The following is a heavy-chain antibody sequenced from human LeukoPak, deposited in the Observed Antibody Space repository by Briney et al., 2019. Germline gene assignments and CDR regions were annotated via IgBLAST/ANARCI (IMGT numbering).Heavy chain of an antibody. CDR1: GDTLTTYD. D-gene: IGHD1-14*01. CDR3: GRAIRSLDYYYMDV. J-gene: IGHJ6*03. Sequence: ASVKVSCKASGDTLTTYDINWVRQAPGQGLEWMGWMNPKSGNTVYAQKFQGRVIMTRDTSKSTAYMELSSLRSEDTAVYYCGRAIRSLDYYYMDVWGKGSTVTVSS. CDR2: MNPKSGNT. V-gene: IGHV1-8*01.